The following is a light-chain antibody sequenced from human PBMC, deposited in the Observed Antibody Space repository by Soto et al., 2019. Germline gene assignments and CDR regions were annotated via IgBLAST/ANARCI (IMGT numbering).Light chain of an antibody. CDR2: DAS. Sequence: IQMTQSPSALSASVGDRVTISCRASQSVDIWLAWYQQKPGKAPKLLISDASRLESGVPSRFSGSGSGTEFTLTISSLQPDDFATYYCQQYHTYWTFGQGTKVDIK. V-gene: IGKV1-5*01. CDR3: QQYHTYWT. J-gene: IGKJ1*01. CDR1: QSVDIW.